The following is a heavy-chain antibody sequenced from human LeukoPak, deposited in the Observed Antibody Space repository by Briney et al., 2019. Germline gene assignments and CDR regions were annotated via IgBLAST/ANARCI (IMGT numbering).Heavy chain of an antibody. Sequence: GGSLRLSCAASGFTFSSYSMNWVRQAPGKGLEWVSYISSSSSTIYYADSVKGRFTISRDNAKNSLCLQMNSLRAEDTAVYYCARSGKWELILFDYWGQGTLVTVSS. J-gene: IGHJ4*02. D-gene: IGHD1-26*01. CDR3: ARSGKWELILFDY. CDR1: GFTFSSYS. V-gene: IGHV3-48*01. CDR2: ISSSSSTI.